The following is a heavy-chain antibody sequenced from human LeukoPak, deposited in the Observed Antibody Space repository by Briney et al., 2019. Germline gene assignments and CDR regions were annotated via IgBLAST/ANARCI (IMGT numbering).Heavy chain of an antibody. Sequence: GGSLRLSCAASGFTFSSYAMHWVRQAPGKGLEWVAVISYDGSNKYYADSVKGRFTISRDNSKNTLYLQMNSLRAEDTAVYYCARDNWNYVPDYWGQGTLVTVSS. CDR2: ISYDGSNK. V-gene: IGHV3-30*04. CDR1: GFTFSSYA. D-gene: IGHD1-7*01. J-gene: IGHJ4*02. CDR3: ARDNWNYVPDY.